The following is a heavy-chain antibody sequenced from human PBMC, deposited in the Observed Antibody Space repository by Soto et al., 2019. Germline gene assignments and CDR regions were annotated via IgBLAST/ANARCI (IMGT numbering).Heavy chain of an antibody. V-gene: IGHV4-30-2*01. Sequence: SETLSLTCAVSGGSISSGGYSWSWIRQPPGKGLEWIGYIYHSGSTYYNPSLKSRVALSIDMTNNHVSLILNSVTAADTAVYYCARVGPWVPYYYDSSPYTFENWFDPWGQGTLVTVSS. CDR1: GGSISSGGYS. J-gene: IGHJ5*02. CDR2: IYHSGST. D-gene: IGHD3-22*01. CDR3: ARVGPWVPYYYDSSPYTFENWFDP.